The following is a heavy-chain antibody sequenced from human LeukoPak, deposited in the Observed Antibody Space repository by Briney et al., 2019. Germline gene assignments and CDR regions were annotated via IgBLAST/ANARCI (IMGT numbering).Heavy chain of an antibody. V-gene: IGHV1-2*06. CDR3: ARDLIAVAKGDY. Sequence: ASVKVSCKASRYTFTGYYMHWVRQAPGQGLEWMGRINPNSGGTNYAQKFQGRVTMTRDTSISTAYMELSRLRSDDTAVYYCARDLIAVAKGDYWGQGTLVTVSS. D-gene: IGHD6-19*01. J-gene: IGHJ4*02. CDR2: INPNSGGT. CDR1: RYTFTGYY.